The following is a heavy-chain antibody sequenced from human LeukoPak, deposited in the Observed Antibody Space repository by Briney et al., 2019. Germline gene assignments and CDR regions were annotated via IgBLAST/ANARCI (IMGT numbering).Heavy chain of an antibody. J-gene: IGHJ3*02. Sequence: ASVKVSCKASGGTFSSYAISWVRQAPGQGLEWMGGIIPIFGTANYAQKFQGRVTITADESTSTAYMELSSLRSEDTAVYYCARDGERGYDLGYAFDIWGQGTMVTVSS. CDR2: IIPIFGTA. CDR1: GGTFSSYA. V-gene: IGHV1-69*13. CDR3: ARDGERGYDLGYAFDI. D-gene: IGHD5-18*01.